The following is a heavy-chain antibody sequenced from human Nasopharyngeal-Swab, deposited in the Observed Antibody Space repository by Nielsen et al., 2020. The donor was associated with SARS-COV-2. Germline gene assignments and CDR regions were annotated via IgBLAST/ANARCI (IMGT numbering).Heavy chain of an antibody. J-gene: IGHJ4*02. CDR1: GFTFSSYG. CDR3: AREDGDSSPFDY. CDR2: ISYDGSNK. Sequence: GESLKISCAASGFTFSSYGMHWVRQAPGKGLEWVAVISYDGSNKYYADSVKGRFTISRDNSKNTLYLQMNSLRAEDTAVYYCAREDGDSSPFDYWGQGTLVTVSS. D-gene: IGHD4-17*01. V-gene: IGHV3-30*03.